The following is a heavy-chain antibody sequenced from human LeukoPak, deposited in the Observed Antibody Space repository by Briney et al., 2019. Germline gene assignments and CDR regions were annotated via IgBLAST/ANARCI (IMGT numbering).Heavy chain of an antibody. V-gene: IGHV1-8*01. D-gene: IGHD4-17*01. J-gene: IGHJ4*02. CDR1: GYTFTSYD. CDR2: MNPNSGNT. Sequence: ASVKVSCKASGYTFTSYDINWVRQATGQGLEWMGWMNPNSGNTGYAQKFQGRVTMTRNTSISTAYMELSSLRSEDTAVYYCARVARGHNGDYAYFDYWGQGTLVTVSS. CDR3: ARVARGHNGDYAYFDY.